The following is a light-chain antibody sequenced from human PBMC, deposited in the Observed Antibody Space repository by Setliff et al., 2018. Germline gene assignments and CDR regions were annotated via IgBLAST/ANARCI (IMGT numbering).Light chain of an antibody. CDR2: EVT. Sequence: ALTQPPSASGSPGQSVTISCTGTSSDVGGYNRVSWYQQYPGKAPKVMIYEVTKRPSGVPDRFSGSKSGNTASLTVSGLQAEDEGDYYCGSYAGYNNFYVFGTGTKVT. CDR1: SSDVGGYNR. J-gene: IGLJ1*01. V-gene: IGLV2-8*01. CDR3: GSYAGYNNFYV.